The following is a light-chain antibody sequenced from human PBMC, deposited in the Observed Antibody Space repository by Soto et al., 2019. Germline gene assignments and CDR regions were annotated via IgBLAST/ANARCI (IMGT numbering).Light chain of an antibody. V-gene: IGKV3-20*01. CDR2: GAS. Sequence: VLTQSPGTLSLSPGGRATLSCXASQSVSRRLAWYQQRPGQSPRLLISGASMRASGVPVRFSGSGSGTDFTLTISRLEPEDFAVYYCQQYGSSPATFGQGTKVDI. CDR3: QQYGSSPAT. J-gene: IGKJ1*01. CDR1: QSVSRR.